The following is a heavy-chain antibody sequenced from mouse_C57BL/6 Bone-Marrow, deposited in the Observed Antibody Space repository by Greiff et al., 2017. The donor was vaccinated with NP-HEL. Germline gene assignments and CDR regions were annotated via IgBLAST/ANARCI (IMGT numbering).Heavy chain of an antibody. J-gene: IGHJ2*01. CDR3: ARVYYGSSYYFDY. CDR2: INYDGSST. D-gene: IGHD1-1*01. V-gene: IGHV5-16*01. CDR1: GFTFSDYY. Sequence: EVQLQESEGGLVQPGSSMKLSCTASGFTFSDYYMAWVRQVPEKGLEWVANINYDGSSTYYLDSLKSRFIISRDNAKNILYLQMSSLKSEDTATYYCARVYYGSSYYFDYWGQGTTLTVSS.